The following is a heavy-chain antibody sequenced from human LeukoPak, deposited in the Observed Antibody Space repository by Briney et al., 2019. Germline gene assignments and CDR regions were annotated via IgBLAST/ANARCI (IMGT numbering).Heavy chain of an antibody. CDR3: ARGRNEEYYDFWSGYSGLFDY. D-gene: IGHD3-3*01. CDR2: ISYDGSNK. Sequence: PGGSLRLSCAASGFIFSSYAMHWVRQAPGKGLEWVAVISYDGSNKYYADSVKGRFTISRDNSKNTLYLQMNSLRAEDTAVYYCARGRNEEYYDFWSGYSGLFDYWGQGTLVTVSS. J-gene: IGHJ4*02. CDR1: GFIFSSYA. V-gene: IGHV3-30-3*01.